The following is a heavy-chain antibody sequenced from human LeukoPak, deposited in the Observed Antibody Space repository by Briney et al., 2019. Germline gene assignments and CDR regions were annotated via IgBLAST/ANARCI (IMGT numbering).Heavy chain of an antibody. D-gene: IGHD3-10*01. V-gene: IGHV1-2*02. CDR2: INPKTGDT. J-gene: IGHJ5*02. CDR3: ASLLFTRGAGWFDP. CDR1: GYTFTGYF. Sequence: GASVKVSCKASGYTFTGYFMHWVRQAPGQGLEWVGYINPKTGDTNYAQKFRGRVTMTRDTSISTASMELSRLTSDDTAIYYCASLLFTRGAGWFDPWGQGTLVTVSS.